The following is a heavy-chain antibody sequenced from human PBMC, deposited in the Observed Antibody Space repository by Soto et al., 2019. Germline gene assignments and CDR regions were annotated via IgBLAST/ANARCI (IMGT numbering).Heavy chain of an antibody. J-gene: IGHJ6*03. CDR3: ASCTSCYAGLYYYYMDV. CDR2: IYYSGST. V-gene: IGHV4-59*08. CDR1: GGSISSYY. Sequence: SETLSLTCTVSGGSISSYYWSWIRQPPGQGLKWIGYIYYSGSTNYNPSLKSRVTISVDTSKNQFSLKLSSVTAADTDVYYCASCTSCYAGLYYYYMDVWGKGTTVTVSS. D-gene: IGHD2-2*01.